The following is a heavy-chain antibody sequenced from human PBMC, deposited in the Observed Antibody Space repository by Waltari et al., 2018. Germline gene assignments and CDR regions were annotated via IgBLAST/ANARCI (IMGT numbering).Heavy chain of an antibody. V-gene: IGHV4-4*02. D-gene: IGHD3-22*01. J-gene: IGHJ4*02. CDR3: ARAFYYDSSGYPDY. Sequence: QVQLQESGPGLVKPSGTRSPTCAVSGGSISSSNWWSWVRRPPGKGLEWIGEIYHSGSTNYNPSLKSRVTISVVKSKNQFSLKLSSVTAADTAVYYCARAFYYDSSGYPDYWGQGTLVTVSS. CDR1: GGSISSSNW. CDR2: IYHSGST.